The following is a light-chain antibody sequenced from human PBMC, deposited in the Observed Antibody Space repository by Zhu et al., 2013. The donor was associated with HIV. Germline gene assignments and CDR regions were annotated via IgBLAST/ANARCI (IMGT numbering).Light chain of an antibody. CDR3: QQSYSTLQLT. J-gene: IGKJ4*01. CDR1: QDIRNH. CDR2: LAS. V-gene: IGKV1-39*01. Sequence: DIQMTQSPSSLSASVGDRVTITCRASQDIRNHLGWYQQKPGKAPRRLIYLASTLQSGVPSRFSGSGSGTDFTLTISSLQPEDFATYYCQQSYSTLQLTFGGGTKVEIK.